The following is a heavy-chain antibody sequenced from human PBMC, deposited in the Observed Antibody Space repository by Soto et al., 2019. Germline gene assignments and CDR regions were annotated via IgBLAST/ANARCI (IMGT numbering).Heavy chain of an antibody. CDR3: ARGAPDYGDYGGLFDY. CDR1: GGTFSSYT. V-gene: IGHV1-69*02. Sequence: QVPLVQSGAEVKKPGSSVKVSCKASGGTFSSYTISWVRQAPGQGLEWMGRIIPILGIANYAQKFQGRVTITADKSTSTAYMELSSLRSEDTAVYYCARGAPDYGDYGGLFDYWGQGTLVTVSS. D-gene: IGHD4-17*01. CDR2: IIPILGIA. J-gene: IGHJ4*02.